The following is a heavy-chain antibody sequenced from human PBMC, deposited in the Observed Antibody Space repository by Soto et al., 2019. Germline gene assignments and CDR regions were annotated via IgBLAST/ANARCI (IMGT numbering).Heavy chain of an antibody. CDR3: AKGSQRWLRSPDFDY. CDR2: ISYDGRNK. D-gene: IGHD5-12*01. Sequence: QVQLVESGGGVVQPGRSLRLSCAASGFRFSTYAMHWVRQAPGKGLEWVAVISYDGRNKNYGDSVKGRFSIARDNTENTLYLQMNSLRAEDTAVYYCAKGSQRWLRSPDFDYWGQGTLVTVSS. CDR1: GFRFSTYA. J-gene: IGHJ4*02. V-gene: IGHV3-30*18.